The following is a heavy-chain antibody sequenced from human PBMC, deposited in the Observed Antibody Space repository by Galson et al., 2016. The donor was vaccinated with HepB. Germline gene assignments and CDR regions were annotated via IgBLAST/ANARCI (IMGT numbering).Heavy chain of an antibody. CDR1: GVRFSDWS. V-gene: IGHV3-30*04. Sequence: SLRLSCAASGVRFSDWSMHWVRQAPGKGLEWVAVVLRNGTKQYYADFVKGRFTISRDNYRNTLYLQMNSLRPEDTAVYYCANIAFTPDLWGQGTLVIVSS. CDR3: ANIAFTPDL. J-gene: IGHJ4*02. D-gene: IGHD3-16*02. CDR2: VLRNGTKQ.